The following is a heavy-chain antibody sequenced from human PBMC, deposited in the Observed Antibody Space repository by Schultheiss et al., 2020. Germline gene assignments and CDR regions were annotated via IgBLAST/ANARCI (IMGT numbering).Heavy chain of an antibody. V-gene: IGHV3-7*01. D-gene: IGHD4-17*01. CDR1: GFTFSSYG. CDR3: ARVHGDYVPLDY. J-gene: IGHJ4*02. CDR2: IKQDGSEK. Sequence: GGSLRLSCAASGFTFSSYGMNWVRQAPGKGLEWVANIKQDGSEKYYVDSVKGRFTISRDNAKKSLYLQMNSLRVEDTAVYYCARVHGDYVPLDYWGQGTLVTVSS.